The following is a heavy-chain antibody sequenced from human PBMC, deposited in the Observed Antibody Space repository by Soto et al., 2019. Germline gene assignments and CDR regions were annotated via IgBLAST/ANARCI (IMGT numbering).Heavy chain of an antibody. D-gene: IGHD3-10*01. CDR2: IYYSGST. CDR1: GGSISSSSYY. V-gene: IGHV4-39*01. J-gene: IGHJ4*02. Sequence: SETLSLTCTVSGGSISSSSYYWGWIRQPPGKGLEWIGSIYYSGSTSYNPSLKSRVTISVDTSKNQFSLKLSSVTAADTAVYYCARRGSGSYSDYWGQGTLVTVSS. CDR3: ARRGSGSYSDY.